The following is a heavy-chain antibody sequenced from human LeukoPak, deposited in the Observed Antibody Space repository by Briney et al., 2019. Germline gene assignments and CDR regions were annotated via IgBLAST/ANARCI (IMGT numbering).Heavy chain of an antibody. CDR3: ARGRGTTMVRGVITYSFDL. J-gene: IGHJ2*01. CDR2: IYPNCGGR. V-gene: IGHV1-2*02. CDR1: GYTFTAHY. Sequence: ASVKVSCKASGYTFTAHYIHWVRQAPGQGLEWMGCIYPNCGGRNYSQRFLGSVTITGDTAIDRAFLVINRLRSDDTAIYYCARGRGTTMVRGVITYSFDLWGRGSLVTVSS. D-gene: IGHD3-10*01.